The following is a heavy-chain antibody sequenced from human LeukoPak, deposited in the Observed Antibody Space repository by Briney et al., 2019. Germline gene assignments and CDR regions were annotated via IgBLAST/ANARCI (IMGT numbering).Heavy chain of an antibody. CDR1: GFTFSSYG. D-gene: IGHD2-2*02. J-gene: IGHJ6*02. Sequence: GGSLRLSCAASGFTFSSYGMHWVRQAPGKGLEWVAVIWYDGNNKYYADSVKGRFTISRDNSKNTLYLQMNSLRAEDTAVYYCAREWVVPAAIPPYGMDVWGQGTTVTVSS. V-gene: IGHV3-33*01. CDR2: IWYDGNNK. CDR3: AREWVVPAAIPPYGMDV.